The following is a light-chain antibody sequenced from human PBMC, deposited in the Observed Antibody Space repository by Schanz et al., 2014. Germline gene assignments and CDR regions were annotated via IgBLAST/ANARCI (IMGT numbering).Light chain of an antibody. CDR2: GAS. J-gene: IGKJ3*01. CDR1: QSVNSN. Sequence: EIVMTQSPATLSVSPGERATLSCRASQSVNSNLAWYQQKPGQAPRLLIYGASTRATGIPDRFSGSGSGTDFTLTISRLEPEDFAVYYCQQYGISRFTFGPGTKVDIK. CDR3: QQYGISRFT. V-gene: IGKV3-20*01.